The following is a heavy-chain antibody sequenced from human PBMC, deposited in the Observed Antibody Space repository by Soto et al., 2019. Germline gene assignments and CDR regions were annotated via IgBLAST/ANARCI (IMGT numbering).Heavy chain of an antibody. J-gene: IGHJ4*02. CDR2: IKAYSGNT. D-gene: IGHD4-17*01. CDR3: AIANYGDDDY. CDR1: GYTFSTST. V-gene: IGHV1-18*04. Sequence: LVQSGAEAKKPGTSVKVSCKASGYTFSTSTISWVRQAPGQGLEWLGWIKAYSGNTNYAPKLQGRVTMTTDTSTSTAYLELRSLTNDDTGMYYCAIANYGDDDYWGQGTLVTVSS.